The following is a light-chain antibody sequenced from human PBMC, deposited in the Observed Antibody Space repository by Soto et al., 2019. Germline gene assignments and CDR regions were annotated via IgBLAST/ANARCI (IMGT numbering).Light chain of an antibody. CDR1: SSNIGSNY. J-gene: IGLJ2*01. Sequence: QSVLTQPPSASGTPGQRVTISCSGSSSNIGSNYVYWYQQLPGTAPKPLIYRNNQRPSGVPDRFSGSKSGTSASLAISGLRSEDEADYYCAAWDDSLRVVFGGGTKLTVL. CDR3: AAWDDSLRVV. V-gene: IGLV1-47*01. CDR2: RNN.